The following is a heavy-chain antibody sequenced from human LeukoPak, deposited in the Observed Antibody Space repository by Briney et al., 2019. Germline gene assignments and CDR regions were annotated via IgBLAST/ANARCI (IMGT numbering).Heavy chain of an antibody. CDR3: ARDNSVRDEAWWFNP. Sequence: ASVTVSCMAFGYTFTDYWMHWVRQAPGQGPEWMGVISPSGGSTIYAQKFKGRVTLTRDMSTSTDYLELSSLRSEDTAVYYCARDNSVRDEAWWFNPWGQGTLVTVSS. CDR1: GYTFTDYW. CDR2: ISPSGGST. D-gene: IGHD5-24*01. J-gene: IGHJ5*02. V-gene: IGHV1-46*01.